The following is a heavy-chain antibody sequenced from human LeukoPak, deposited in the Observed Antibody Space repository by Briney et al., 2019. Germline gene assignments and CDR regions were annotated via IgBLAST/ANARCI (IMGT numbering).Heavy chain of an antibody. CDR2: IDHSGST. Sequence: SETLSLTCTVSGYSIRSGYYWGWIRQPPGKGLEWIGSIDHSGSTYYIPPLKSRVTISVDTSKNQFSLKLSSVTAADTAVYYCARDLSYCSGGSCFSSGYWGQGTLVTVSS. D-gene: IGHD2-15*01. CDR3: ARDLSYCSGGSCFSSGY. CDR1: GYSIRSGYY. J-gene: IGHJ4*02. V-gene: IGHV4-38-2*02.